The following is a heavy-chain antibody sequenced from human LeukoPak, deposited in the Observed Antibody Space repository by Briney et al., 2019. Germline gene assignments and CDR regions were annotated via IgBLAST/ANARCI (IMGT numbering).Heavy chain of an antibody. CDR2: ISSSSSYI. V-gene: IGHV3-21*01. D-gene: IGHD2-15*01. CDR1: GFTFSSYS. CDR3: ARAGVRGYCSGGSCYSGNPIDY. J-gene: IGHJ4*02. Sequence: PGGSLRLSCAASGFTFSSYSMNWVRQAPGKGLEWVSSISSSSSYIYYADSVKGRFTISRDNAKNSLYLQMNSLRAEDTAVYYCARAGVRGYCSGGSCYSGNPIDYWGQGTLVTVSS.